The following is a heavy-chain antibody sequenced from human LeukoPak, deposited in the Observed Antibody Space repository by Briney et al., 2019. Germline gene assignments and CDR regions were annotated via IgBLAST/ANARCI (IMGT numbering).Heavy chain of an antibody. CDR3: ATVAALYYFDY. V-gene: IGHV1-69*13. J-gene: IGHJ4*02. Sequence: GASVKVSCKASGGTFSSYAISWVRQAPGQGLEWMGGIIPIFGTANYAQKFQGRVTITADESTSTAYMELSSLRSEDPAVYYCATVAALYYFDYWGQGTLVTVSS. CDR2: IIPIFGTA. CDR1: GGTFSSYA. D-gene: IGHD6-19*01.